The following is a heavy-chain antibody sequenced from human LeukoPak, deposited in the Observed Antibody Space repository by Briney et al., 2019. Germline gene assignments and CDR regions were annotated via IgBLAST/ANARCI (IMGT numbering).Heavy chain of an antibody. D-gene: IGHD3-3*01. CDR2: IWYDGSNK. CDR3: ARERLRFLEWFSPPYYGMDV. V-gene: IGHV3-33*08. CDR1: GFTFSNYW. Sequence: GGSLRLSCAGSGFTFSNYWVHWVRQAPGKGLEWVAVIWYDGSNKYYADSVKGRFTISRDNSKNTLYLQMKSLRAEDTAVYYCARERLRFLEWFSPPYYGMDVWGQGTTVTVSS. J-gene: IGHJ6*02.